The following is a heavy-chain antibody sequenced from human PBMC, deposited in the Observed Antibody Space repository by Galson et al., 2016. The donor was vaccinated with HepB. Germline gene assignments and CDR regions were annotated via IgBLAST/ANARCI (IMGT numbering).Heavy chain of an antibody. CDR2: VWFDGYTK. Sequence: SLRLSCAASGFTFSLYGMQWVRQAPGKGLEWVAVVWFDGYTKFYADSARGRFTVSRDSSRDTVDLQMNNLRAEDTAMYFCARDLGVRGYGREPRDAYDLWGQGTMVSVSS. J-gene: IGHJ3*01. CDR1: GFTFSLYG. CDR3: ARDLGVRGYGREPRDAYDL. D-gene: IGHD3-10*01. V-gene: IGHV3-33*01.